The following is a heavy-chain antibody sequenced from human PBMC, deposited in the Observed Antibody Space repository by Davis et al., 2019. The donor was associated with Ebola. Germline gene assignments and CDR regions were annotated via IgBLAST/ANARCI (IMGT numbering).Heavy chain of an antibody. CDR1: GFPFSSYT. CDR3: ATSESFFDYAAYFHS. J-gene: IGHJ4*02. D-gene: IGHD3-16*01. CDR2: ISSDGSYI. V-gene: IGHV3-21*01. Sequence: GSLRLSCTASGFPFSSYTMNWVRQAPGKGLEWVSSISSDGSYIFYADSAKGRFSISRDNAKNSLYLQMNSLKAEDTAVYFCATSESFFDYAAYFHSWGQGTLLTVSS.